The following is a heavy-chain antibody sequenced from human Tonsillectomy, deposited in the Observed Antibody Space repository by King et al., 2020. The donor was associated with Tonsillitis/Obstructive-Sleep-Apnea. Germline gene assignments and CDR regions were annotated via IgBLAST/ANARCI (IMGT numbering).Heavy chain of an antibody. Sequence: VQLVESGAEVKKPGASVKVSCKASGYTFTNYGIIWVRQAPGQGLEWMGWISVYNGNTNYAQKLQGRVTMTTDTSTSTAYMELRSLRSDDTAVYYCAGDPGVAYYDFWSGRNWFDPWGQGTLVTVSS. D-gene: IGHD3-3*01. V-gene: IGHV1-18*01. CDR2: ISVYNGNT. CDR1: GYTFTNYG. CDR3: AGDPGVAYYDFWSGRNWFDP. J-gene: IGHJ5*02.